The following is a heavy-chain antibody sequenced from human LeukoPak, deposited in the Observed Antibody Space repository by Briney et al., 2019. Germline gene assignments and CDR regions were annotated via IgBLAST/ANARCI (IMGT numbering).Heavy chain of an antibody. J-gene: IGHJ4*02. Sequence: GGSLRLSCAASGFTFSSYSMNWVRQAPGKGLEWVSVIYRDGTTYYADSVKGRFTISRDTSKNTLDLQMSSLRDEDTAVYYCAKTGGPWDWGQGALVTVSS. V-gene: IGHV3-53*01. CDR2: IYRDGTT. CDR3: AKTGGPWD. CDR1: GFTFSSYS. D-gene: IGHD7-27*01.